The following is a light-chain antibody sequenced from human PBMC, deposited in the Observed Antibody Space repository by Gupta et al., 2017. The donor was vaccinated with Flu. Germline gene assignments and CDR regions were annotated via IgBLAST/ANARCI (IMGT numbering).Light chain of an antibody. V-gene: IGKV1-5*03. J-gene: IGKJ1*01. Sequence: DIQMTQSPSTLSASVGDRVTITCRATQTISTWLAWYQQKPGKAPNLLIYTASTLKTGVPSRFSGSGSGTEFTLTITTLQPDDLATYYFQQYITYPWTFGQGTKVEIK. CDR3: QQYITYPWT. CDR1: QTISTW. CDR2: TAS.